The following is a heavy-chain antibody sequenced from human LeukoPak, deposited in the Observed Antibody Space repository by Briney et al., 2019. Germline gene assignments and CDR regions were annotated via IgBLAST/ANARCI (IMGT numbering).Heavy chain of an antibody. CDR1: GGSISNYY. CDR2: ISSSGT. CDR3: VSRQYDFLTSSFYFDY. D-gene: IGHD3-9*01. Sequence: SETLSLTCTVSGGSISNYYWSWIRQPPGKGLEWIGYISSSGTTYNPSLKRRVTISVDTSKNQFSLRLSSVTAADTAVYYCVSRQYDFLTSSFYFDYWGQGTLVTVSS. J-gene: IGHJ4*02. V-gene: IGHV4-4*09.